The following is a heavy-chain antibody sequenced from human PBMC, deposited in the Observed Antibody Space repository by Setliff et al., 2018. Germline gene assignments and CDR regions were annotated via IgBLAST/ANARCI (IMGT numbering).Heavy chain of an antibody. J-gene: IGHJ4*02. Sequence: GGSLRLSCEASGFSFSNYAMNWVRQAPGKGLEWVSGLSWRGDNIGYADSVKGRFTISRDNAKNSLYLQMTSLRAEDTALYYCARGRPLYSSPVDYWGQGTLVTVSS. CDR1: GFSFSNYA. CDR3: ARGRPLYSSPVDY. CDR2: LSWRGDNI. V-gene: IGHV3-20*04. D-gene: IGHD6-13*01.